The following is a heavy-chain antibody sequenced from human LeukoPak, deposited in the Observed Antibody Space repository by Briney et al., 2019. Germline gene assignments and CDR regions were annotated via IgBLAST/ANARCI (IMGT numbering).Heavy chain of an antibody. D-gene: IGHD3-10*01. CDR1: GYTFTGYY. CDR2: INPNSGAT. V-gene: IGHV1-2*02. Sequence: ASVKVSCKASGYTFTGYYMHWVRQAPGQGLEWMGWINPNSGATNSAQRFQGRVTLTRDTSISTAYMELSRLRSDDTAVYYCARDSRGSYNYYYMDVWGKGTTVTVSS. J-gene: IGHJ6*03. CDR3: ARDSRGSYNYYYMDV.